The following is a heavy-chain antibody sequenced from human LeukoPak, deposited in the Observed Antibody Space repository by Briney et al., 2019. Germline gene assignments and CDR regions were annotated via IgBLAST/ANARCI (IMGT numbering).Heavy chain of an antibody. CDR2: IHHTGTT. CDR3: ASQIVGAFFAY. V-gene: IGHV4-31*03. Sequence: PSETLPLTCTVSSGSISSGDYYWSWIRQHPGKGLEWIGYIHHTGTTYYNPSLKSRVTISLDTSKNQFSLKLSSVTAADTAIYYCASQIVGAFFAYWGQGTLVTVSS. CDR1: SGSISSGDYY. J-gene: IGHJ4*02. D-gene: IGHD1-26*01.